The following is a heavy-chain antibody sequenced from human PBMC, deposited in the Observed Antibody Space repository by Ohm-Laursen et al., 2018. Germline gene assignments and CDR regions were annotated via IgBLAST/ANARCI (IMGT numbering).Heavy chain of an antibody. CDR2: IYSSGST. CDR1: GGSISSYY. D-gene: IGHD4-23*01. Sequence: GTLSLTCPVSGGSISSYYWSWIRQPPGKGLEWIGYIYSSGSTNYNPSLKSRVTISVDTSKNQFSLKLTYVTAADTAVYYCARDYGGYRVVFDYWGQGTLVTVSS. J-gene: IGHJ4*02. V-gene: IGHV4-59*12. CDR3: ARDYGGYRVVFDY.